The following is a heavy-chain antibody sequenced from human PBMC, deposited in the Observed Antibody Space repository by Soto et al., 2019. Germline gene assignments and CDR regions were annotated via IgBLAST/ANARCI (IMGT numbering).Heavy chain of an antibody. CDR3: AHRVLRTVFGLVTTTAIYFDF. V-gene: IGHV2-5*02. CDR2: IYWDDDK. Sequence: QITLNESGPTQVKPRQTLTLTCTFSGFSLTTSGVGVGWIRQSPGKAPEWLALIYWDDDKGYSPSLKSRLTITQDTSKNQVVLTLADLHPADTATYYCAHRVLRTVFGLVTTTAIYFDFWGQGTPVAVSS. CDR1: GFSLTTSGVG. D-gene: IGHD3-3*01. J-gene: IGHJ4*02.